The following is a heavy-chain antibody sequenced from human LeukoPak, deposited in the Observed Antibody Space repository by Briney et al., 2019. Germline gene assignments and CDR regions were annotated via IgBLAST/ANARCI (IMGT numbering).Heavy chain of an antibody. Sequence: SETLSLTCTVSGASISDYYWTWIRQPPGKGLEWIGHIYYSGNTIYNPSLKSRVTISLEMSKHQFSLDLTSVTAADTAVYYCATNTGTVFDYWGQGALVTVSS. CDR2: IYYSGNT. V-gene: IGHV4-59*01. J-gene: IGHJ4*02. D-gene: IGHD7-27*01. CDR1: GASISDYY. CDR3: ATNTGTVFDY.